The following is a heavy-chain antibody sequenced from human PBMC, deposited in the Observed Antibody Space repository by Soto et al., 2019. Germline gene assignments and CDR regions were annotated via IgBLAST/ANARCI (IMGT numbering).Heavy chain of an antibody. CDR3: VTDANFFVVPSASECIDV. CDR1: GYTFNDYY. Sequence: ASVKVSCKASGYTFNDYYMHWVRQAPGQGLEWMGWINPNSGGTNYARKFQGRVTMTRVTSITTAYMELSSLRSDDTALYYCVTDANFFVVPSASECIDVWGQGTTVTVSS. V-gene: IGHV1-2*02. CDR2: INPNSGGT. D-gene: IGHD2-2*01. J-gene: IGHJ6*02.